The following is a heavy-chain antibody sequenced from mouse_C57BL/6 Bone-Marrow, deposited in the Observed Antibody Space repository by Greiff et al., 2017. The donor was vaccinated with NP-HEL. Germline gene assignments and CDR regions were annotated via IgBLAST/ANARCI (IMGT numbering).Heavy chain of an antibody. V-gene: IGHV1-54*01. CDR2: INPGSGGT. J-gene: IGHJ2*01. D-gene: IGHD1-1*01. Sequence: QVQLKESGAELVRPGTSVKVSCKASGYAFTNYLIEWVKQRPGQGLEWIGVINPGSGGTNYNEKFKGKATLTADKSSSTAYMQLSSLTSEDSAVYFCARRSTVVATGGYYFDYWGQGTTLTVSS. CDR1: GYAFTNYL. CDR3: ARRSTVVATGGYYFDY.